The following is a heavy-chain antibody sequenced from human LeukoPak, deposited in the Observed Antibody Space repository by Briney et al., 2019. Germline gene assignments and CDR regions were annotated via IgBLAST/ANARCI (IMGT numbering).Heavy chain of an antibody. V-gene: IGHV1-69*01. Sequence: SVTVSCKASGGTFSSYAMSWVRQAPGQGLEWMGGIIPIFGTANYAQKFQGRVTITADESTSTAYMEMSSLRSEDTAVYYCARDAPGRDILTGYLDYWGQGTLVTVSS. CDR2: IIPIFGTA. CDR3: ARDAPGRDILTGYLDY. CDR1: GGTFSSYA. J-gene: IGHJ4*02. D-gene: IGHD3-9*01.